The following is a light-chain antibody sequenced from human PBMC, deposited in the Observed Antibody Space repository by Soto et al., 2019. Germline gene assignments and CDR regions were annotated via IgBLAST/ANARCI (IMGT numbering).Light chain of an antibody. V-gene: IGKV3-20*01. Sequence: ENALTQSPGTLSLSPGERAALSCRASQSVRSNCLAWYQQTPGQAPRLLIYGASNRATGIPDRFSGSGSGTDFTLTVWRLEPEDFAVYYCQQYGNSPRTFGQGTKVEIK. CDR3: QQYGNSPRT. J-gene: IGKJ1*01. CDR1: QSVRSNC. CDR2: GAS.